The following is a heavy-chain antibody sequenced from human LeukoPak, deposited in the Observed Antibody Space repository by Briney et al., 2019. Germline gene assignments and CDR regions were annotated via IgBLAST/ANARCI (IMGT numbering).Heavy chain of an antibody. J-gene: IGHJ4*02. V-gene: IGHV4-39*01. Sequence: KPSETLSLTCTVSGVSISSSNTYWGWIRQPPGKGLEWIGSIYYTGNTYYNASLKSQVSISIDTSKNQFSLKLTSVTAAYTSVYYCARQTGSGLFILPGGQGTLVTVSS. CDR1: GVSISSSNTY. CDR3: ARQTGSGLFILP. D-gene: IGHD3/OR15-3a*01. CDR2: IYYTGNT.